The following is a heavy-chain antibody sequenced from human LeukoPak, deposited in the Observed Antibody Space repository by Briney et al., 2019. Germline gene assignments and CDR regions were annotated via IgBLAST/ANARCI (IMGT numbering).Heavy chain of an antibody. CDR2: IYPGDSDT. J-gene: IGHJ4*02. CDR3: ARHDQLLSLVDY. Sequence: GVALQISCKGSGYLFTSYWIGWVRPMPGKGREWMGIIYPGDSDTRYSPSFQGQVTISADKSISTAYLQWSSLKASDTAMYYCARHDQLLSLVDYWGQGTLVTVSS. CDR1: GYLFTSYW. D-gene: IGHD2-2*01. V-gene: IGHV5-51*01.